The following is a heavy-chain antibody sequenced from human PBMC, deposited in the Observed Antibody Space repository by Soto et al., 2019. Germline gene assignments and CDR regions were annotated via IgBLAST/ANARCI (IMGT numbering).Heavy chain of an antibody. D-gene: IGHD5-12*01. Sequence: SVKVSCKASGGTFSSYTISWVRQAPGQGLEWMGGIIPILGIANYAQKFQGRVTITADKSTSTAYMELSSLRSEDTAVYYCASRGYDSRQGVDFDYWGQGTLVTVSS. V-gene: IGHV1-69*10. CDR2: IIPILGIA. J-gene: IGHJ4*02. CDR3: ASRGYDSRQGVDFDY. CDR1: GGTFSSYT.